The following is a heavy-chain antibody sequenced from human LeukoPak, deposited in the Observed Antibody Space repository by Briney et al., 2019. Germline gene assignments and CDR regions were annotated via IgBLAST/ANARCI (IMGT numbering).Heavy chain of an antibody. CDR1: GFTFSNHA. D-gene: IGHD4-11*01. V-gene: IGHV3-30-3*01. CDR2: ISHDGSNT. CDR3: ARETVTNHDAFDI. J-gene: IGHJ3*02. Sequence: RSLRLSCAASGFTFSNHAMHWVRQAPGKGLKWVAVISHDGSNTYYGDSVKGRFTISRDNSKNTLDLQMNSLRAEDTAVYYCARETVTNHDAFDIWGQGAMVTVSS.